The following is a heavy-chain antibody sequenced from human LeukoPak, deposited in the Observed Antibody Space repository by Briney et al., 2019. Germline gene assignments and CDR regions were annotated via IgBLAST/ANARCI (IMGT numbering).Heavy chain of an antibody. J-gene: IGHJ4*02. Sequence: GGSLRLSCAASGFTFSSYSMNWVRQAPGKGLEWVSSISSSSSYIYYADSVRGRFTISRDNAKNSLYLQMNSLRAEDTAVYYCARDLEPFYDSSGYYSGFDYWGQGTLVTVSS. CDR1: GFTFSSYS. CDR2: ISSSSSYI. CDR3: ARDLEPFYDSSGYYSGFDY. V-gene: IGHV3-21*01. D-gene: IGHD3-22*01.